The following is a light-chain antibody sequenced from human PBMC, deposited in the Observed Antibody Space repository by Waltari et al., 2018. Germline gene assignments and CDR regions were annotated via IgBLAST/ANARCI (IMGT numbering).Light chain of an antibody. J-gene: IGLJ2*01. CDR1: SGHSSYA. V-gene: IGLV4-69*01. CDR3: QTWGSGIV. Sequence: QLELTQPPSASASLGASVKLTCTLSSGHSSYAIAWHQQEPEKGPRYLMKLNSDGSPNKGDGIPDRFLGSSAGAERYLIISSLQSEDEAAYYCQTWGSGIVFGGGTKLTVL. CDR2: LNSDGSP.